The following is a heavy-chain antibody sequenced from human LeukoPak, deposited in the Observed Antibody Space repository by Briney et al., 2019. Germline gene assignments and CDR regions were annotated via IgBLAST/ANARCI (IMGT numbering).Heavy chain of an antibody. CDR2: IYYSGNT. V-gene: IGHV4-30-4*01. D-gene: IGHD1-1*01. J-gene: IGHJ5*01. Sequence: SETLSLTCTVPGGSINSNNYFWSWIRQPPGKDLEWIGYIYYSGNTYYHPSLKSRATIPIDTSKNQFSLRLNSVTAADTAVYYCARGNQATVGSGFDSWGQGTLVTVSS. CDR1: GGSINSNNYF. CDR3: ARGNQATVGSGFDS.